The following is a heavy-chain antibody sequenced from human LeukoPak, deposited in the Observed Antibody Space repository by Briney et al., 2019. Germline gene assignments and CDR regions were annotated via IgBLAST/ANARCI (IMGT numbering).Heavy chain of an antibody. CDR1: GFTFSGSA. CDR3: TRPREWELLEVDYYYYMDV. Sequence: GGSLRLSCAASGFTFSGSAMHWVRQASGKGLEWVGRIRSKANSYATAYAASVKGRFTISRDDSKNTAYLQMNSLKTEDTAVYYCTRPREWELLEVDYYYYMDVWGKGTTVTVSS. CDR2: IRSKANSYAT. J-gene: IGHJ6*03. D-gene: IGHD1-26*01. V-gene: IGHV3-73*01.